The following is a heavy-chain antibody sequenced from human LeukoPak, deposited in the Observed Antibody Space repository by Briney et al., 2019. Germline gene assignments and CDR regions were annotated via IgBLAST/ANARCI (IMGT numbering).Heavy chain of an antibody. CDR3: ANGYYYDSSGRVDY. CDR1: GGTFTSYA. CDR2: IIPIFGVA. Sequence: SVKVSCKASGGTFTSYAMSWVRQAPGQGLEWMGGIIPIFGVANYAQKFQGRVTITTDKSISTAYMELSSMRSEDAAVDYCANGYYYDSSGRVDYWGEGAMVSVCS. D-gene: IGHD3-22*01. V-gene: IGHV1-69*17. J-gene: IGHJ4*02.